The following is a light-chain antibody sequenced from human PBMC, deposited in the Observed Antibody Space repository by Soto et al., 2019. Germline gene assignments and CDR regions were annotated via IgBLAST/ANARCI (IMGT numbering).Light chain of an antibody. V-gene: IGKV1-39*01. CDR3: QQSFSSPWT. J-gene: IGKJ1*01. CDR1: QGISDY. Sequence: IHVTHVPSAVSASVRPRVMITCRASQGISDYLAWYQQKSGKAPKLLIYAAFTLQSGVPSRFSGSGSGTEFTLTISSLQPEDFATYYCQQSFSSPWTFGPGTKVDIK. CDR2: AAF.